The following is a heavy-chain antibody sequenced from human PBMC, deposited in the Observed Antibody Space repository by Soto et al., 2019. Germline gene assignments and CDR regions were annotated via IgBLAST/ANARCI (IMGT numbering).Heavy chain of an antibody. CDR1: GFSISGYY. CDR3: ARPPYDSSGYYPN. V-gene: IGHV3-72*01. J-gene: IGHJ4*02. CDR2: TRNKANSYTT. D-gene: IGHD3-22*01. Sequence: WGTLSLSCAVSGFSISGYYMDWIRQTPGKGLEWVGRTRNKANSYTTEYAASVKGRFTISRDDSKNSLYLQMNSLKTEDTAVYYCARPPYDSSGYYPNWGQGTLVTVSS.